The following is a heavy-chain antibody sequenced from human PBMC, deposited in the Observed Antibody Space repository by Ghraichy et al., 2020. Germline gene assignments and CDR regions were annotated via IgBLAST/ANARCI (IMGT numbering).Heavy chain of an antibody. Sequence: GSLSLTCAVYGGSFSGYYWSWIRQPPGKGLEWIGEINHSGSTNYNPSLKSRVTISVDTSKNQFSLKLSSVTAADTAVYYCARKYYDFWSGYYTRFDYWGQGTLVTVSS. V-gene: IGHV4-34*01. CDR3: ARKYYDFWSGYYTRFDY. CDR2: INHSGST. D-gene: IGHD3-3*01. CDR1: GGSFSGYY. J-gene: IGHJ4*02.